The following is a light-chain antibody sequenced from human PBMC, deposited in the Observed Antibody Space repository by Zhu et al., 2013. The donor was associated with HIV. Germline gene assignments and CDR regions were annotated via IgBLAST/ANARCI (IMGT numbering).Light chain of an antibody. Sequence: AIRLTQSPSSLSASTGDRVTISCRASQGISNSLAWYQQKPGKAPKLLIYASSHLQGGVPSRFGGSGSGTHFTLTISSLQPEDFATYYCQQSYITPYTFGQGTKLDLK. V-gene: IGKV1-8*01. CDR2: ASS. CDR3: QQSYITPYT. CDR1: QGISNS. J-gene: IGKJ2*01.